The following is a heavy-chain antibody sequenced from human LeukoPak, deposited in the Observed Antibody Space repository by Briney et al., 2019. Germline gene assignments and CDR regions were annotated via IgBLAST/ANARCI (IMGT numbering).Heavy chain of an antibody. CDR1: GVSIRTSTHY. J-gene: IGHJ4*02. V-gene: IGHV4-39*01. Sequence: SETLSLTCTVSGVSIRTSTHYWAWIRQPPGKGLEWIASMFYGGSTYYNASLRGRLSLSVDTSRNQFSLKLTSVTASDTAIFYCVRQGGWGGAASLIDFWGQGTLVTVSS. CDR2: MFYGGST. D-gene: IGHD2-15*01. CDR3: VRQGGWGGAASLIDF.